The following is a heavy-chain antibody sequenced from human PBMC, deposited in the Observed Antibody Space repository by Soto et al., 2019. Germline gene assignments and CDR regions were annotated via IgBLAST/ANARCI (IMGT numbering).Heavy chain of an antibody. J-gene: IGHJ6*02. Sequence: GGSLRLSXAASGFTFSSYGMHWVRQAPGKGLEWVAVISYDGSNKYYADSVKGRFTISRDNSKNTLYLQMNSLRAEDTAVYYCAKEGLRFLEWSPPYYYYGMDVWGQGTTVTVSS. CDR1: GFTFSSYG. CDR3: AKEGLRFLEWSPPYYYYGMDV. V-gene: IGHV3-30*18. D-gene: IGHD3-3*01. CDR2: ISYDGSNK.